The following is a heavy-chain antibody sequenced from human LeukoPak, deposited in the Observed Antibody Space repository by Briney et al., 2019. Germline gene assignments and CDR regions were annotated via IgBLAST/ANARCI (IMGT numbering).Heavy chain of an antibody. CDR1: GGSINNYY. J-gene: IGHJ4*02. CDR2: IHYSGST. Sequence: PSETLSLTYTVSGGSINNYYWSWIRQPPGKGLEWIGYIHYSGSTNYNPSLKSRATISVDTSKSQFSLKLSSVTAADTAIYYCARGYSSSWYYFDYWGQGTLVTVSS. D-gene: IGHD6-13*01. V-gene: IGHV4-59*08. CDR3: ARGYSSSWYYFDY.